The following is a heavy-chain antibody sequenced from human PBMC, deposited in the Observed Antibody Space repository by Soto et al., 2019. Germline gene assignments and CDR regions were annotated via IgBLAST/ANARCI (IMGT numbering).Heavy chain of an antibody. CDR2: IKSKTAGGTT. CDR1: GFTFSNAW. CDR3: TTSGGRGVINY. J-gene: IGHJ4*02. Sequence: EVQLVESGGGLVKPGGSLRLSCAASGFTFSNAWMNWVRQAPGKGMEWVGRIKSKTAGGTTDYAAPAKGRFTISTDDSKNTLDPQMNSLKTDHTAVYYCTTSGGRGVINYWGQGTRVTVSS. D-gene: IGHD3-10*01. V-gene: IGHV3-15*07.